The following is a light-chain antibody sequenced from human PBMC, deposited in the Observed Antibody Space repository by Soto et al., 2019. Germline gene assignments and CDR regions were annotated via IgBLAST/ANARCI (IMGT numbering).Light chain of an antibody. V-gene: IGKV3-20*01. CDR3: QQYGSSPTTWT. Sequence: EIVFTQSSGTLSLSPGERATLSCRASQSVSSSYLAWYQQKPGQAPRLLIYGASSRATGIPDRFSGSGSGTDFTLTISRLEPEDFAVYYCQQYGSSPTTWTFGQGTKV. CDR2: GAS. CDR1: QSVSSSY. J-gene: IGKJ1*01.